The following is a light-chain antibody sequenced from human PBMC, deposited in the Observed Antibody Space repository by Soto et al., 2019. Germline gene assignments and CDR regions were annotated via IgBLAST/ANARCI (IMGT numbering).Light chain of an antibody. Sequence: QSALTQPASVSGSPAQSITISCTGTGSDVGGYNYVSWYQHHPGKAPKLIIYEVSDRPSGVSNRFSGSKSGSTASLTISWLQTEDEADYYCSSYTTASTLVFGGGTKLTVL. CDR1: GSDVGGYNY. J-gene: IGLJ2*01. V-gene: IGLV2-14*01. CDR3: SSYTTASTLV. CDR2: EVS.